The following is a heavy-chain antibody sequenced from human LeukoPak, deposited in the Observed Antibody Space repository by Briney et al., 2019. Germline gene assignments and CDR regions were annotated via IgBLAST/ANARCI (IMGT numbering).Heavy chain of an antibody. D-gene: IGHD3-22*01. V-gene: IGHV3-74*01. J-gene: IGHJ3*02. CDR1: GFTFSSYW. CDR3: ARGSGYYSYDAFDI. Sequence: PGGSLRLPCAASGFTFSSYWMHWVRQVPGKGLVWVSRINRDGSSTSYADSVKGRFTISRGNAKNTLYLQMNSLRAEDTAVYYCARGSGYYSYDAFDIWGQGTMVTVSP. CDR2: INRDGSST.